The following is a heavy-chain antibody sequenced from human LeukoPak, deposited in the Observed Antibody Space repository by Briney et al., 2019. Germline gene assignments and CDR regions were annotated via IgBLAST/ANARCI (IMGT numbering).Heavy chain of an antibody. Sequence: PGRSLRLSCAASAFTFSSYWMHWVRQAPGKGLVWVSRINSDGSRTTYADSVKDRFTISRDNAKNTLYLQMNSLRAEDTAVYYCARDYYDSSGYYPSPLDYWGQGTLVTVSS. CDR2: INSDGSRT. V-gene: IGHV3-74*01. D-gene: IGHD3-22*01. CDR3: ARDYYDSSGYYPSPLDY. CDR1: AFTFSSYW. J-gene: IGHJ4*02.